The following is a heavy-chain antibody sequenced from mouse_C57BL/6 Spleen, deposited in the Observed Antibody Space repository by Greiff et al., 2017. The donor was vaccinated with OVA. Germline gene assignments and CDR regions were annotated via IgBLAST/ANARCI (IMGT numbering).Heavy chain of an antibody. V-gene: IGHV1-80*01. CDR3: ARENFTGFDY. D-gene: IGHD4-1*01. CDR1: GYAFSSYW. CDR2: IYPGDGDT. J-gene: IGHJ2*01. Sequence: VKLVESGAELVKPGASVKISCKASGYAFSSYWMNWVKQRPGKGLEWIGQIYPGDGDTNYNGKFKGKATLTADKSSSTAYMQLSSLTSEDSAVYFCARENFTGFDYWGQGTTLTVSS.